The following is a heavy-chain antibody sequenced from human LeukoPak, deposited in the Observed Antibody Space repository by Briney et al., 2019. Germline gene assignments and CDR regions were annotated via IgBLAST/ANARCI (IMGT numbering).Heavy chain of an antibody. D-gene: IGHD3-16*01. CDR3: TTDIRFRNSFDY. Sequence: PGGSLRLSCAASGFTFSNAWMSWVRQAPGKGLEWVGRIKSKTDGGTADYAAPVKGRFPISRDDSKNTLYLQMNSLKTEDTAVYYCTTDIRFRNSFDYWGQGILVTVSS. V-gene: IGHV3-15*01. CDR1: GFTFSNAW. J-gene: IGHJ4*02. CDR2: IKSKTDGGTA.